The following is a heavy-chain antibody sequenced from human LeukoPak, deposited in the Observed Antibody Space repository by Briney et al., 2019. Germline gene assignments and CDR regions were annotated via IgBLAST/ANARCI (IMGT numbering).Heavy chain of an antibody. D-gene: IGHD3-10*01. CDR3: ARGRAVGGRRWFDP. V-gene: IGHV4-34*01. CDR2: INHSGST. CDR1: GGSFSGYY. J-gene: IGHJ5*02. Sequence: SETLSLTCAVYGGSFSGYYWSWIRQPPGKGLEWIGEINHSGSTNYNPSLKSRVTISVDTSKNQFSLKLSSVTAADTAVHYCARGRAVGGRRWFDPWGQGTLVTVSS.